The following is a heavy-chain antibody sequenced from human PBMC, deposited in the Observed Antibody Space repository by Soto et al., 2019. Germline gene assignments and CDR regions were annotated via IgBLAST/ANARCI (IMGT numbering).Heavy chain of an antibody. Sequence: GGSLRLSCSASGFTFSSYAMHWVRQAPGKXLEYVSAISSNGGSTYYADSVKGRFTISRDNSKNTLYLQMSSLRAEDTAVYYCVKDPYSIFGVVIKEFYYYGMDVWGQGSTVTVSS. CDR3: VKDPYSIFGVVIKEFYYYGMDV. CDR2: ISSNGGST. V-gene: IGHV3-64D*06. J-gene: IGHJ6*02. D-gene: IGHD3-3*01. CDR1: GFTFSSYA.